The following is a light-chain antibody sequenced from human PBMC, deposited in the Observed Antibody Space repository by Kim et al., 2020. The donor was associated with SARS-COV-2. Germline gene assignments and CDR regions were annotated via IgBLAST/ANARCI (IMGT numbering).Light chain of an antibody. Sequence: GQKVTISCSGSSSNIGNNYVSWYQQLPGTAPKLLIYDNNKRPSGIPDRFSGSKSGTAATLGITGLQTGDEADYYCGTWDSSLSAVVFGGGTQRPS. CDR3: GTWDSSLSAVV. J-gene: IGLJ2*01. CDR2: DNN. CDR1: SSNIGNNY. V-gene: IGLV1-51*01.